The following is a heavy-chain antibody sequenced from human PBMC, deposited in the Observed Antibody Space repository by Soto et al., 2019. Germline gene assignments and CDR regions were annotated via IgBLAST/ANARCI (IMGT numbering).Heavy chain of an antibody. Sequence: EVQLLESGGGVVQPGGSLRLSCAASGFTFSIYAMSWVRQAPGKGLEWVSAISGSGGSIYFANSVKGRFTISRDNAKDPMYLQMISLRAEDTAVYDCVITTSCGDDCHAGTCRFFDLWGRGTLVPGSS. V-gene: IGHV3-23*01. CDR3: VITTSCGDDCHAGTCRFFDL. CDR1: GFTFSIYA. CDR2: ISGSGGSI. J-gene: IGHJ2*01. D-gene: IGHD2-21*02.